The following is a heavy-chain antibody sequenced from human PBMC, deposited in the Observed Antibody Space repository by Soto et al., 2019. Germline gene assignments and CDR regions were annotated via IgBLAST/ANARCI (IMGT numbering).Heavy chain of an antibody. J-gene: IGHJ6*02. CDR1: GGIFTNNA. D-gene: IGHD5-18*01. Sequence: QVQVVQSGAEVKKPGSSVKVSCKVSGGIFTNNAISWVRQAPGQGLEWLGGVIPLFDTAYYAQIFRGRLRISADGPKTTAYMELSGLTSADTAVYFCATGGHNDGYNFYHGMDVWGQGTTVTVS. V-gene: IGHV1-69*01. CDR3: ATGGHNDGYNFYHGMDV. CDR2: VIPLFDTA.